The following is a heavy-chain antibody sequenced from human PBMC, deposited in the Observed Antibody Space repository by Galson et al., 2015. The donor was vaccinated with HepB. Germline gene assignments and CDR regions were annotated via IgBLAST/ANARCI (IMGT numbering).Heavy chain of an antibody. D-gene: IGHD6-6*01. J-gene: IGHJ6*02. V-gene: IGHV3-21*01. CDR2: ISITSDYI. CDR1: GFTFSSYT. CDR3: VREQLRGGYAMDV. Sequence: SLRLSCATSGFTFSSYTMDWVRQAPGKGLEWVSSISITSDYIHNADSVKGRFTVSRDNRKNSLYLQMNSLRAEDTAVYYCVREQLRGGYAMDVWGHGTTVTVSS.